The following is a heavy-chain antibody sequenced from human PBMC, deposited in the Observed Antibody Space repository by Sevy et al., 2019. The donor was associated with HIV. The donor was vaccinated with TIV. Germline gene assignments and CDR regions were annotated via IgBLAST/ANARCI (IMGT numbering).Heavy chain of an antibody. CDR1: GFTFSIYA. D-gene: IGHD4-17*01. J-gene: IGHJ6*02. CDR2: ISYDGSKK. Sequence: RGSLRLSCAASGFTFSIYAIHWVRQAPGKGLEWVAVISYDGSKKYYVDSVKGRFTISRDNSKNTLYLQMNSLRPEDTAVYYCARDLPSAVTNPFYYYGMDVWGQGTTVTVSS. CDR3: ARDLPSAVTNPFYYYGMDV. V-gene: IGHV3-30*04.